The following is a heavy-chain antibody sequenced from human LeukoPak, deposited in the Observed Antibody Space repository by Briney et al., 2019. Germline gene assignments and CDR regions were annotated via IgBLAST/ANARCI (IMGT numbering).Heavy chain of an antibody. CDR2: ISSNGVST. Sequence: GGSLRLSCAASGFSFSTYAMHWVRQAPGKGLEFVSAISSNGVSTYYAISVKGRFTISRDNPKSTLYLQVGSLRAEDMAVYYCAREGITIFAMDVWGKGITVTVSS. J-gene: IGHJ6*03. V-gene: IGHV3-64*01. CDR1: GFSFSTYA. CDR3: AREGITIFAMDV. D-gene: IGHD3-3*01.